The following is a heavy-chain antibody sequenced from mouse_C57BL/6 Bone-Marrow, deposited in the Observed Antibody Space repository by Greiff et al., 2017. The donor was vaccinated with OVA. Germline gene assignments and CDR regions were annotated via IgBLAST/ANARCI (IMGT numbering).Heavy chain of an antibody. CDR3: ARRGGYFGSRTYFVY. V-gene: IGHV1-64*01. D-gene: IGHD1-1*01. Sequence: QVQLQQPGAELVKPGASVKLSCKASGYTFTSYWMHWVKQRPGQGLEWIGMIHPNSGSTNYNEKFKSKATLTVDKSSSTAYMQLSSLTSEDSAVYYFARRGGYFGSRTYFVYWGRGTTLTVSS. CDR1: GYTFTSYW. CDR2: IHPNSGST. J-gene: IGHJ2*01.